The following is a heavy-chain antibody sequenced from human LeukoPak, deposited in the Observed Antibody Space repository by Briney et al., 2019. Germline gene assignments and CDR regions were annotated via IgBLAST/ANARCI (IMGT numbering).Heavy chain of an antibody. CDR3: ARDRLRIAAAGTDAFDI. CDR1: GFTFSSYS. V-gene: IGHV3-21*01. J-gene: IGHJ3*02. Sequence: GGSLRLSCAASGFTFSSYSMNWVRQAPGKGLEWVSSISSSSSYIYYADSVKGRFTISRDNAKNSLYLQMNSLRAEDTAVYYCARDRLRIAAAGTDAFDIWGQGTMVTVSS. D-gene: IGHD6-13*01. CDR2: ISSSSSYI.